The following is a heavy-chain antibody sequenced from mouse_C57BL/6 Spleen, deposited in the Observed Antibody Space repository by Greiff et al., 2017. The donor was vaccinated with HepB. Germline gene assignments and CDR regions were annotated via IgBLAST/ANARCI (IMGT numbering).Heavy chain of an antibody. Sequence: VQLQQSGPGLVQPSQSLSITCTVSGFSLTSYGVHWVRQSPGKGLEWLGVIWRGGSTDYNAAFTSRLSITKDNSKSQVFFKMNSLQADDTAIYYCAGGYSNRLDYWGQGTTLTVSS. CDR2: IWRGGST. D-gene: IGHD2-5*01. V-gene: IGHV2-5*01. J-gene: IGHJ2*01. CDR1: GFSLTSYG. CDR3: AGGYSNRLDY.